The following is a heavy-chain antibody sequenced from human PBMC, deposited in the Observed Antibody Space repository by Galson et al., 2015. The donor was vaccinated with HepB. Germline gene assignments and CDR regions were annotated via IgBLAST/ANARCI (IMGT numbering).Heavy chain of an antibody. J-gene: IGHJ6*02. CDR3: ARDGYSSSWPHDHLYYYYGMDV. CDR1: GFTFSSYS. D-gene: IGHD6-13*01. V-gene: IGHV3-48*02. CDR2: ISSSSSTI. Sequence: SLRLSCAASGFTFSSYSMNWVRQAPGKGLEWVSYISSSSSTIYYADSVKGRFTISRDNAKNSLYLQMNSLRDEDTAVYYCARDGYSSSWPHDHLYYYYGMDVWGQGTTVTVSS.